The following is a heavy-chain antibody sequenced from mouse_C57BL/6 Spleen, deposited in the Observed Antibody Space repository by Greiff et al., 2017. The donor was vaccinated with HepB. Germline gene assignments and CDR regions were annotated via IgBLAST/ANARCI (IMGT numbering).Heavy chain of an antibody. CDR2: IYPGDGDT. CDR1: GYAFSSSW. CDR3: ARQGGYAMDY. V-gene: IGHV1-82*01. D-gene: IGHD3-3*01. J-gene: IGHJ4*01. Sequence: QVQLQQSGPELVKPGASVKISCKASGYAFSSSWMNWVKQRPGKGLEWIGRIYPGDGDTNYNGKFKGKATLTADKSSSTAYMQLSSLTSEDSAFYFFARQGGYAMDYWGQGTSVTVSS.